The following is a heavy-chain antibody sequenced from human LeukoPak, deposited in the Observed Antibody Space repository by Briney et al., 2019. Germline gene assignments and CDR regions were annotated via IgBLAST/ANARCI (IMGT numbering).Heavy chain of an antibody. V-gene: IGHV3-21*04. CDR2: ISSSSSYI. Sequence: GGSLRLSCAASGFTFSSYSMNWVRQAPGKGLEWVSSISSSSSYIYYADSVKGRFTISRDNAKNSLYLQMNSLRAEDTAVYYCAKTPHDYVWGSYRWDFDYWGQGTLVTVSS. J-gene: IGHJ4*02. CDR1: GFTFSSYS. CDR3: AKTPHDYVWGSYRWDFDY. D-gene: IGHD3-16*02.